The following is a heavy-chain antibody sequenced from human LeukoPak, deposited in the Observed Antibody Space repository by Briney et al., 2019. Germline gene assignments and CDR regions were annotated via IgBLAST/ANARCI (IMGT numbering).Heavy chain of an antibody. V-gene: IGHV3-30*03. CDR2: ISYDGSNK. Sequence: GGSLRLSCAASGFTFSSYGMHWVRQAPGKGLEWVAVISYDGSNKYYADSVKGRFTISRDNSKNTLYLQMNSLRAEDTAVYYCATQDLPSVGGYYDSSGGDYFDYWGQGTLVTVSS. D-gene: IGHD3-22*01. J-gene: IGHJ4*02. CDR1: GFTFSSYG. CDR3: ATQDLPSVGGYYDSSGGDYFDY.